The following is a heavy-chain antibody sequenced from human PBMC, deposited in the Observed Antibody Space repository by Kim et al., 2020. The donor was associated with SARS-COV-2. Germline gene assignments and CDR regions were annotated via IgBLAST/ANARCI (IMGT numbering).Heavy chain of an antibody. J-gene: IGHJ4*02. CDR3: AKESRGITMVRGVNFNY. CDR1: GFTFSSYA. CDR2: ISGSGGST. D-gene: IGHD3-10*01. Sequence: GGSLRLSCAASGFTFSSYAMSWVRQAPGKGLEWVSAISGSGGSTYYADSVKGRFTISRDNSKNTLYLQMNSLRAEDTAVYYCAKESRGITMVRGVNFNYWGQGTLVTVSS. V-gene: IGHV3-23*01.